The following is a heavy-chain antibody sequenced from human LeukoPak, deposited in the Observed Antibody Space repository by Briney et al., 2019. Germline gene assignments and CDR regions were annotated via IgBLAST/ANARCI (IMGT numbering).Heavy chain of an antibody. D-gene: IGHD3-3*01. Sequence: GGSLRLSCAASGFTFSSYAMSWVRQAPGKGLEWVSAISGSGGSTYYADSVKGRFTISRDNSKNTLYLQMNCLRAEDTAVYHCAKRGGDFWSGYSGWFDPWGQGTLVTVSS. CDR1: GFTFSSYA. CDR2: ISGSGGST. V-gene: IGHV3-23*01. J-gene: IGHJ5*02. CDR3: AKRGGDFWSGYSGWFDP.